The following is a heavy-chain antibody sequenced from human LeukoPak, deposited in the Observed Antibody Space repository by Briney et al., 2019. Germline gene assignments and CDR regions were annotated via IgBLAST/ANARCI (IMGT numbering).Heavy chain of an antibody. CDR2: IRSKAYGGTT. V-gene: IGHV3-49*03. CDR3: ARGSGRYVMVDW. CDR1: GFTFGDYA. D-gene: IGHD6-19*01. J-gene: IGHJ4*02. Sequence: GGSLRLSCTASGFTFGDYAMSWFRQAPGKGLEWVGFIRSKAYGGTTENAASVKGRFTISRDDSKSIAYLQMNSVQAEDTAVYYCARGSGRYVMVDWWGQGTLVTVSS.